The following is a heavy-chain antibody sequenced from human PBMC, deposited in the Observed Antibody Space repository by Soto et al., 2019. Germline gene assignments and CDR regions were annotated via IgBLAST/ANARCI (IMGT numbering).Heavy chain of an antibody. CDR2: IYYSGST. V-gene: IGHV4-59*01. J-gene: IGHJ6*02. CDR3: ARTSGGYSYGYRYYGMDV. D-gene: IGHD5-18*01. Sequence: SSETLSLTCTVSGGSISSYYWSWIRQPPGKGLEWIGYIYYSGSTNYNPSLKSRVTISVDTSKNQFSLKLSSVTAADTAVYYCARTSGGYSYGYRYYGMDVWGQGTTVTVSS. CDR1: GGSISSYY.